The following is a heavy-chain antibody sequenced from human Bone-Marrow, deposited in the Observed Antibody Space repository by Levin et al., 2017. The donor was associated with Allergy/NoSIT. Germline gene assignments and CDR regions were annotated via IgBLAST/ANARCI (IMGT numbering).Heavy chain of an antibody. Sequence: SSVKVSCKALGYTFTGYIMHWVRQAPGQGLEWMGWINPNSGDTKFAQSFQGRVTMTRDTSISTAYMELSRLTSDDTAMYYCGRDLIGDHDAFDIWGHGTMVTVSS. CDR2: INPNSGDT. CDR1: GYTFTGYI. CDR3: GRDLIGDHDAFDI. V-gene: IGHV1-2*02. J-gene: IGHJ3*02. D-gene: IGHD3-10*01.